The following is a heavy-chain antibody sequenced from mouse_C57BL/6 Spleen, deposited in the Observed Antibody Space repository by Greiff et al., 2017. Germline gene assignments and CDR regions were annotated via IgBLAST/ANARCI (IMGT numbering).Heavy chain of an antibody. Sequence: VQLQQSGPELVKPGASVKISCKASGYTFTDYYMNWVKQSHGKSLEWIGDINPNNGGTSYNQKFTGKATLTVDTSSSTAYMELRSLTSEDSAVYYCARSGYYGSSFYYWGQGTTLTVSS. V-gene: IGHV1-26*01. J-gene: IGHJ2*01. CDR3: ARSGYYGSSFYY. CDR1: GYTFTDYY. D-gene: IGHD1-1*01. CDR2: INPNNGGT.